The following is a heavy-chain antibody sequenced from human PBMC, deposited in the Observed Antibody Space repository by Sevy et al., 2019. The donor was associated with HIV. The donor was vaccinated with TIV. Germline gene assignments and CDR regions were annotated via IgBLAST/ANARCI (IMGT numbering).Heavy chain of an antibody. V-gene: IGHV1-2*06. CDR3: ARERELLWFGDSNWFDP. CDR2: INPNSGGT. CDR1: GYTFTGYY. D-gene: IGHD3-10*01. J-gene: IGHJ5*02. Sequence: ASVKVSCKASGYTFTGYYMHWVRQAPGQGLEWMGRINPNSGGTNYAQKFQGRVTMTRDTSISTAYMELSRLRSDDTAVYYCARERELLWFGDSNWFDPWGQGTLVTVSS.